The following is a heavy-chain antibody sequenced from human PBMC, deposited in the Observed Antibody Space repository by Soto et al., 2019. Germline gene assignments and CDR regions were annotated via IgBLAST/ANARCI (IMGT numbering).Heavy chain of an antibody. CDR2: ISWNSGSI. CDR3: AKEENYYDSSGYSQDSYYYGMDV. Sequence: VQLVESGGGLVQPGRSLRLSCAASGFTFDDYAMHWVRQAPGKGLEWVSGISWNSGSIGYADSVKGRFTISRDNAKNSLDLQMNSLRAEDTALYYCAKEENYYDSSGYSQDSYYYGMDVWGQGTTVTVSS. D-gene: IGHD3-22*01. J-gene: IGHJ6*02. CDR1: GFTFDDYA. V-gene: IGHV3-9*01.